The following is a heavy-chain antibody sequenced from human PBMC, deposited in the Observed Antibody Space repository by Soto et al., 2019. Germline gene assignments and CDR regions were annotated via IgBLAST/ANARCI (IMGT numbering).Heavy chain of an antibody. CDR3: ARELGYCSSSSCWSED. CDR2: IKQDGSDT. Sequence: ETLSLTCTVLGFTLRNSRMSWVRQAPGKGLEWVANIKQDGSDTYYVDSVKGRFTISRDNAKNSLYLQMNSLRVEDTAVYYCARELGYCSSSSCWSEDWGQGTLVTVSS. V-gene: IGHV3-7*04. D-gene: IGHD2-2*01. J-gene: IGHJ4*02. CDR1: GFTLRNSR.